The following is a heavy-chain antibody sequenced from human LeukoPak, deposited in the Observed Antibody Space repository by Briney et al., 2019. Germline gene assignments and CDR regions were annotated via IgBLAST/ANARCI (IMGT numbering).Heavy chain of an antibody. J-gene: IGHJ4*02. CDR1: GFTFSSYE. CDR3: ARRGDSSGYYSYYFDY. V-gene: IGHV3-48*03. Sequence: PGGSLRLSCAASGFTFSSYEMNWVRQAPGKGLEWVSYISSSGSTISYADSVKGRFTISRDNAKNSLCLQMNSLRAEDTAVYYCARRGDSSGYYSYYFDYWGQGTLVTVSS. CDR2: ISSSGSTI. D-gene: IGHD3-22*01.